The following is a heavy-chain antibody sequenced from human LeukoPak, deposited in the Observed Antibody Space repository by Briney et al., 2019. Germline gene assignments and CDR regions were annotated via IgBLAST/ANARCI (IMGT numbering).Heavy chain of an antibody. CDR1: GFTFSSYG. J-gene: IGHJ6*02. D-gene: IGHD2-8*01. CDR2: ISYDGSNK. Sequence: QPGGSPRLSCAASGFTFSSYGMHWVRQAPGKGLEWVAVISYDGSNKYYADSVKGRFTISRDNSKNTLYLQMNSLRAEDTAVYYCARGMVYVTPDYYGMDVWGQGTTVTVSS. V-gene: IGHV3-30*03. CDR3: ARGMVYVTPDYYGMDV.